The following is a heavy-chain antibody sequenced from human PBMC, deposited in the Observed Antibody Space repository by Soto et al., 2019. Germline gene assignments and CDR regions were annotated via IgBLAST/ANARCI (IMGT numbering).Heavy chain of an antibody. Sequence: QVQLVESGGGVVQPGRSLRLSCAGSGFTFSDYAMHWVRQAPGRGPEWLALISFNGINTYYADSVKGRFTISRDNSKNTLFLQMNTLRAEDTAVYYCARDVSGFEYFDFWGQGPLVTVAS. CDR3: ARDVSGFEYFDF. V-gene: IGHV3-30-3*01. CDR1: GFTFSDYA. D-gene: IGHD3-9*01. CDR2: ISFNGINT. J-gene: IGHJ4*02.